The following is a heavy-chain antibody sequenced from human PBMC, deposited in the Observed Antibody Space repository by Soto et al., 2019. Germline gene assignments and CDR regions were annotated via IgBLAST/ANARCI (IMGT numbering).Heavy chain of an antibody. CDR2: IHYSGST. D-gene: IGHD3-22*01. CDR1: GGSISSGDYY. Sequence: PSETLSLTCTVSGGSISSGDYYWSWIRQPPGKGLEWIGYIHYSGSTYYNPSLKSRVTISVDTSKNQFSLKLSSVTAADTAVYYCARAPDFFASGLLPLFDYWGQGTLVTVSS. CDR3: ARAPDFFASGLLPLFDY. J-gene: IGHJ4*02. V-gene: IGHV4-30-4*01.